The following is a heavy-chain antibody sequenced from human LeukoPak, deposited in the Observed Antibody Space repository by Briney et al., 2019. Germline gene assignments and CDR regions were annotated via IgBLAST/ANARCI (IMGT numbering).Heavy chain of an antibody. CDR2: IYYSGST. D-gene: IGHD3-22*01. Sequence: SETLSLTCTVSGGSISSYYWSWIRQPPGKGLEWIGYIYYSGSTNYNPSLKSRVTISVDTSKNQFSLKLSSVTAADTAVYYSARNYYDSSGSYGMDVWGQGTTVTVSS. CDR3: ARNYYDSSGSYGMDV. CDR1: GGSISSYY. J-gene: IGHJ6*02. V-gene: IGHV4-59*01.